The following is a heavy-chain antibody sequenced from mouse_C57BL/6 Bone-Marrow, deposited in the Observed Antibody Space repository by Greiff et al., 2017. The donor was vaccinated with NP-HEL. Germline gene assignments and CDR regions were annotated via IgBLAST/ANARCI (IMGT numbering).Heavy chain of an antibody. V-gene: IGHV5-17*01. Sequence: EVNLVESGGGLVKPGGSLKLSCAASGFTFSDYGMHWVRQAPEKGLEWVAYISSGSSTIYYADTVKGRFTISRDNAKNTLFLQMTSLRSEDTAMYYCARAPFITTVVADWYFDVWGTGTTVTVSS. J-gene: IGHJ1*03. CDR1: GFTFSDYG. D-gene: IGHD1-1*01. CDR3: ARAPFITTVVADWYFDV. CDR2: ISSGSSTI.